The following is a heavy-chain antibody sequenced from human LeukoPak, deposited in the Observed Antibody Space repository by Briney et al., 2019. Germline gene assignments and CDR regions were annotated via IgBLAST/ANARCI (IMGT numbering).Heavy chain of an antibody. D-gene: IGHD3-3*01. J-gene: IGHJ6*02. CDR3: ARGRFPIYYYYGKDV. Sequence: ASVKVSCKASGYTFTSYGISWVRQAPGQGLEWMGWISAYNGNTNYAQKLQGRVTMTTDTSTSTAYMELRSLRSDDTAVYYCARGRFPIYYYYGKDVWGQGTTVTVSS. CDR1: GYTFTSYG. CDR2: ISAYNGNT. V-gene: IGHV1-18*01.